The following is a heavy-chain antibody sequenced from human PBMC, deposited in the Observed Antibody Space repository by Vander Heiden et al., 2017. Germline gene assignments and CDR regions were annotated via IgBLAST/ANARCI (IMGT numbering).Heavy chain of an antibody. Sequence: EVQLLESGGGLVQPGGSLRLSCAASGFTFSSYAMGWVRQAPGKGLEWVSAISGSGGSTYYADSVKGRFTISRDNSKNTLYLQMNSLRAEDTAVYYCAKVRDYYGSGSYADWGQGTLVTVSS. J-gene: IGHJ1*01. D-gene: IGHD3-10*01. CDR1: GFTFSSYA. V-gene: IGHV3-23*01. CDR3: AKVRDYYGSGSYAD. CDR2: ISGSGGST.